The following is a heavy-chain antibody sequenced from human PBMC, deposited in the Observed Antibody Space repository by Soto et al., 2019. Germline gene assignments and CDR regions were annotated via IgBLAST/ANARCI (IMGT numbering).Heavy chain of an antibody. Sequence: PSETLSLTCAVYGGSFSGYYWSWIRQPPGRGLEWIGEINHSGSTNYNPSLKSRVTISVDTSKNQFSLKLSSVTAADTAVYYCARGRFVVLPAAMRLRGGHNYMDVWGKGTTVTVSS. V-gene: IGHV4-34*01. CDR1: GGSFSGYY. CDR2: INHSGST. CDR3: ARGRFVVLPAAMRLRGGHNYMDV. D-gene: IGHD2-2*01. J-gene: IGHJ6*03.